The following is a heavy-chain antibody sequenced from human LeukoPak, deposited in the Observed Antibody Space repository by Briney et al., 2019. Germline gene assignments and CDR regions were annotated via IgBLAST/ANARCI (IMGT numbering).Heavy chain of an antibody. J-gene: IGHJ5*02. D-gene: IGHD6-13*01. V-gene: IGHV3-48*01. CDR2: ISSSSSTI. CDR1: GFTFSSYS. Sequence: PGTSLRLSCAASGFTFSSYSTNWVRQAPGKGLEWVSYISSSSSTIYYADSVKGRFTISRDNAKNSLYLQMSSLRAEDTAVYYCARVAGTGWFDPWGQGTLVTVSS. CDR3: ARVAGTGWFDP.